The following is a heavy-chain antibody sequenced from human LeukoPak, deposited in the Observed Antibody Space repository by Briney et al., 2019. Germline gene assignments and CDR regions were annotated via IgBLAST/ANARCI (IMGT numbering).Heavy chain of an antibody. Sequence: SETLSLTCTVSGGSISSSSYYWGWIRQPPGKGLEWLGSIYYSGSTYYNPSLKSRVTISVDTSKNQFSLKLSSVTAADTAVYYCARDKDTAMGDGAFDIWGQGTMVTVSS. D-gene: IGHD5-18*01. V-gene: IGHV4-39*07. CDR3: ARDKDTAMGDGAFDI. CDR2: IYYSGST. CDR1: GGSISSSSYY. J-gene: IGHJ3*02.